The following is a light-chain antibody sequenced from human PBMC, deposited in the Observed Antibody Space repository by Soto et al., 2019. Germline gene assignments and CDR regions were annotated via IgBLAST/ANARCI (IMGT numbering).Light chain of an antibody. Sequence: DIQTTQSPSTLSGSLGDRVTITCRASQTISSWLAWYQQKPGKAPKLLIYKASTLKSGVPSRFSGSGSGTEFTLTISSLQPEDFATYYCQQSYSTTRTFGQGTKVDIK. CDR1: QTISSW. CDR3: QQSYSTTRT. V-gene: IGKV1-5*03. J-gene: IGKJ1*01. CDR2: KAS.